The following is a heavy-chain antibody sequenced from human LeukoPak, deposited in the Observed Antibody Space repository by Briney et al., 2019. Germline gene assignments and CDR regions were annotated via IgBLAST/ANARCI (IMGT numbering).Heavy chain of an antibody. CDR3: ARGVVGAYTAYYYMDV. Sequence: SSETLSLTCTVSGGSISSGDYYWSWIRQPPGKGLEWIGYIYYSGSTYYNPSLKSRVTISVDTSKNQFSLKLSSVTAADTAVYYCARGVVGAYTAYYYMDVWGKGTTVTVSS. J-gene: IGHJ6*03. CDR1: GGSISSGDYY. CDR2: IYYSGST. V-gene: IGHV4-30-4*08. D-gene: IGHD1-26*01.